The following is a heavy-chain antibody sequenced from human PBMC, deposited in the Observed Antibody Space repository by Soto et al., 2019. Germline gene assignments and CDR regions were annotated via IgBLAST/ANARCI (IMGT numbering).Heavy chain of an antibody. CDR3: ARGRRSSSSCLDY. V-gene: IGHV4-34*01. J-gene: IGHJ4*02. Sequence: QVQLQQWGAGLLKPSETLSLTCAVYGGSFSGYYWSWIRQPPGKGLEWIGEINHSGSTNYNPSLKSRVPISVDTSKNQFSLKLSSVTAADTAVYYCARGRRSSSSCLDYWGQGTLVTVSS. CDR2: INHSGST. CDR1: GGSFSGYY. D-gene: IGHD6-13*01.